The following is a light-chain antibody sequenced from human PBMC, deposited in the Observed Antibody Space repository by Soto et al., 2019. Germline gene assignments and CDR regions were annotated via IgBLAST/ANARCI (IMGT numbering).Light chain of an antibody. V-gene: IGKV3-15*01. CDR1: QSVSSN. Sequence: EIVMTQSPATLSVSPGERATLSCRASQSVSSNLAWYQQKPGQAPRLLIYGASTRATGIPARFSGRGSGTELNLTISSLQSEDVEVYYCAHYNHWQPLPVGGGTKVEIK. J-gene: IGKJ4*01. CDR2: GAS. CDR3: AHYNHWQPLP.